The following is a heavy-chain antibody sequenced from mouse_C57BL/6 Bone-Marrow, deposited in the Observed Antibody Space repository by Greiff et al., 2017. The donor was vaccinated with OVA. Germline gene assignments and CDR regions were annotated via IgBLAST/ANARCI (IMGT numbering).Heavy chain of an antibody. J-gene: IGHJ2*01. V-gene: IGHV1-39*01. CDR3: ARAVYYCNLYYFDY. CDR1: GYSFTDYN. Sequence: VQLQQSGPELVKPGASVKISCKASGYSFTDYNMNWVKQSNEKSLEWIGVINPNYGTTSYNQKFKGKATLTVDQSSSTAYMQINSLTSEDSAVEYCARAVYYCNLYYFDYWGQGTTLTVSS. D-gene: IGHD2-1*01. CDR2: INPNYGTT.